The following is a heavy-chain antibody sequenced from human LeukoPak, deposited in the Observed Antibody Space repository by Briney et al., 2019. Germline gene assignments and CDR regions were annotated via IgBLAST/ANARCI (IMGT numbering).Heavy chain of an antibody. CDR3: ARGISPLAAVAGPNDYYYYMDV. CDR1: GYTFTSYG. J-gene: IGHJ6*03. CDR2: MNPNSGNT. D-gene: IGHD6-19*01. V-gene: IGHV1-8*03. Sequence: ASVKVSCKASGYTFTSYGISWVRQATGQGLEWMGWMNPNSGNTGYAQKFQGRVTITRNTSISTAYMELSSLRSEDTAVYYCARGISPLAAVAGPNDYYYYMDVWGKGTTVTVSS.